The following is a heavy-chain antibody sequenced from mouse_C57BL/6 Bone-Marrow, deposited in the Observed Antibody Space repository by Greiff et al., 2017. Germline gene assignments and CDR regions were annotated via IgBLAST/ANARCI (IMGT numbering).Heavy chain of an antibody. D-gene: IGHD1-1*01. V-gene: IGHV1-55*01. CDR2: IYPGSGST. J-gene: IGHJ2*01. CDR3: ARGITTVVEYYFDY. Sequence: VQLQQPGAELVKPGASVKMSCKASGYTFTSYWITWVKQRPGQGLEWIGDIYPGSGSTNYNEKFKSKATLTVDTSSSTAYMQLSSLTSEDSAVDYCARGITTVVEYYFDYWGQGTTLTVSS. CDR1: GYTFTSYW.